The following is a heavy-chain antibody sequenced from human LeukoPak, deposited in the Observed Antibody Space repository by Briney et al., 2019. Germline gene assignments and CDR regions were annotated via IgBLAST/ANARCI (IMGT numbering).Heavy chain of an antibody. J-gene: IGHJ4*02. Sequence: SETLSLTCTVSGGSISSYYWTWIRQPPGKGLEWIGYIYYNGTTNYDPSLKSRVTISVDTSKNQFSLKLSSVTAADTAVYYCARQSRAIAVAGLDYWVQGTLVTVSS. CDR3: ARQSRAIAVAGLDY. CDR2: IYYNGTT. V-gene: IGHV4-59*08. D-gene: IGHD6-19*01. CDR1: GGSISSYY.